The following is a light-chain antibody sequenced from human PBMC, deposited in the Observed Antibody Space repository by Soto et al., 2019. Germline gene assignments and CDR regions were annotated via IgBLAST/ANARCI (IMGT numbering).Light chain of an antibody. J-gene: IGLJ1*01. CDR1: SSNIGSNS. CDR2: SNT. Sequence: QSVLTQPPSASGTPGQRATISCSGSSSNIGSNSVNWYQQLPGTAPKLLIYSNTQRPSGVPDRFSGSKSGTSASLAISGIQTEDEAEYYCAAWDDSMNVFVFGTGTKVTVL. CDR3: AAWDDSMNVFV. V-gene: IGLV1-44*01.